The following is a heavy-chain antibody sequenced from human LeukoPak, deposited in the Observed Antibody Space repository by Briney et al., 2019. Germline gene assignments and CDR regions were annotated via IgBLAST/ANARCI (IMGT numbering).Heavy chain of an antibody. J-gene: IGHJ6*02. CDR2: ISAYNGNT. Sequence: ASVKVSCKASGYTFTSYGISWVRQAPGQWLEWMGWISAYNGNTNYAQKLQGRVTMTTDTSTSTAYMELSSLRSEDTAVYFCARDQKVGTTPYFGMDVWGQGTTVTVSS. CDR1: GYTFTSYG. D-gene: IGHD1-26*01. CDR3: ARDQKVGTTPYFGMDV. V-gene: IGHV1-18*01.